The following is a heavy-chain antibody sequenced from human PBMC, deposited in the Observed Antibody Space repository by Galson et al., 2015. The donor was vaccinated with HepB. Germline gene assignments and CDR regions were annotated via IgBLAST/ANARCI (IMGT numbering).Heavy chain of an antibody. D-gene: IGHD6-19*01. J-gene: IGHJ4*02. CDR3: AKDPYLYRALSGTMAGFDY. CDR1: GFTFSTYG. V-gene: IGHV3-30*18. Sequence: SLRLSCAASGFTFSTYGMHWVRQAPGKGLEWVALISYDGSNKYYEESFKGRFTISRDNSTNTLYLQMNSLRAEDTALYYCAKDPYLYRALSGTMAGFDYWGQGTLVTVSS. CDR2: ISYDGSNK.